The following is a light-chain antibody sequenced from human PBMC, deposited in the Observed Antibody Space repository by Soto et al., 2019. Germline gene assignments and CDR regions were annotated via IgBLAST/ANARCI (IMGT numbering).Light chain of an antibody. Sequence: QSALTQPASVSGSPGQSITISCTGTSSDVGAYNHVSWYLQHPGKAPKLLIYDVSNRPSGVSNRFSGSKSGNTASLTISGLQAEDEADYYCTSYTSSSTVVFGGGTQLTVL. CDR1: SSDVGAYNH. CDR3: TSYTSSSTVV. V-gene: IGLV2-14*01. CDR2: DVS. J-gene: IGLJ2*01.